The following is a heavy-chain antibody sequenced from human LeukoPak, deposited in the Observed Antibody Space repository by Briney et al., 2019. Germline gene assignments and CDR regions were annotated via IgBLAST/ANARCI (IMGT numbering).Heavy chain of an antibody. D-gene: IGHD1-1*01. CDR1: GGSVSSGNYY. CDR3: ARGIRTGYGY. V-gene: IGHV4-61*01. J-gene: IGHJ4*02. Sequence: SETLSLTCSVSGGSVSSGNYYWGWIRQPPGKGLEWIGYVDYSGSTSYNPSLRRRITISLDTSKNQFSLKVMYLTAADTAVYFCARGIRTGYGYWGQGTLVTVSS. CDR2: VDYSGST.